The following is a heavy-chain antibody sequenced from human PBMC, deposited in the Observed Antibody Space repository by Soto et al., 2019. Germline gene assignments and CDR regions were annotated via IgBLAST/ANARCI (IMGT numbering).Heavy chain of an antibody. D-gene: IGHD1-26*01. V-gene: IGHV3-23*01. CDR1: GFAFSSYA. J-gene: IGHJ4*02. CDR3: AKALYSGSYHAFDY. CDR2: FSGGGST. Sequence: LRLSCAASGFAFSSYAMTWVRQAPGKGLEWVSGFSGGGSTYYADSVKGRFTISRDNSKNTVYLQMNSLRAEDTAVYYCAKALYSGSYHAFDYWGQGTLVTVSS.